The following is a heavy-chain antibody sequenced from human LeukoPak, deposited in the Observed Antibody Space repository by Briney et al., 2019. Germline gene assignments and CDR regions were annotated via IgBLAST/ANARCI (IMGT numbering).Heavy chain of an antibody. Sequence: SQTLSLTCAVSGRSISSGGYSWSWIRQPPGKGLEWIGYMYHSGNTYYNPSLKSRVTISVDRSKNQFSLKLSSVTAADTAVYYCAREGLDGDDAFDIWGQGTMVTVSS. D-gene: IGHD4-17*01. CDR2: MYHSGNT. V-gene: IGHV4-30-2*01. CDR1: GRSISSGGYS. CDR3: AREGLDGDDAFDI. J-gene: IGHJ3*02.